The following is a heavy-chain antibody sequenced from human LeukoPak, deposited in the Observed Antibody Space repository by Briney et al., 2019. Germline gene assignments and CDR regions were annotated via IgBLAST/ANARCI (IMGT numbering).Heavy chain of an antibody. CDR3: ARGPWGYFDY. V-gene: IGHV4-39*07. CDR1: GGSISSSSYY. J-gene: IGHJ4*02. Sequence: SETLSLTCTVSGGSISSSSYYWGWIRQPPGKGLEWIGSIYYSGSTYYNPSLKSRVTISVDTSKNQFSLKLSSVTAADTAVYYCARGPWGYFDYWGQGTLVTVSS. D-gene: IGHD7-27*01. CDR2: IYYSGST.